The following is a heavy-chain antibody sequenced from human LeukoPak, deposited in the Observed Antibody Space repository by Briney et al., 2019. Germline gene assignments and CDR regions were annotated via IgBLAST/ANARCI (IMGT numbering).Heavy chain of an antibody. V-gene: IGHV5-51*01. J-gene: IGHJ5*02. D-gene: IGHD1-26*01. Sequence: PGEPLKISCKGSGYSFTSYCIGWVRQMPGKGLEWVGIIYPGDSDTRYSPSSQGQVTISADKSISTAYLQCSSLKASDTAVYYCARRVVGATSENWFDPWGQGTLVTVSS. CDR1: GYSFTSYC. CDR3: ARRVVGATSENWFDP. CDR2: IYPGDSDT.